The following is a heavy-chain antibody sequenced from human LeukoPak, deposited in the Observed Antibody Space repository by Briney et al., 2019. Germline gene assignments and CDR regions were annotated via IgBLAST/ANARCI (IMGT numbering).Heavy chain of an antibody. J-gene: IGHJ5*02. CDR2: IYYSGST. V-gene: IGHV4-59*08. CDR1: GGSISTSY. CDR3: ARLHLGGTPPKFDP. D-gene: IGHD3-16*01. Sequence: SETLSLTCTVSGGSISTSYWSWIRQPPGKGLECIGEIYYSGSTNYNPSLKSRVTISIDTSKNQFSLKLSSVTAADTAVYYCARLHLGGTPPKFDPWGQGTLVTVSS.